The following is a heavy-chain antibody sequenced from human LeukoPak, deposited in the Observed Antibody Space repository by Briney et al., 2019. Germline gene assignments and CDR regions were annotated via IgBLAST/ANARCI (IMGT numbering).Heavy chain of an antibody. V-gene: IGHV1-18*04. CDR2: ISAYDVNT. J-gene: IGHJ4*02. CDR1: GYTFTSYG. Sequence: ASVKVSCKASGYTFTSYGISWVRRAPRQGLEWRGWISAYDVNTNYAQKFQARVTVTTDTSTSTAYMEVSRRRSDETAVYYCATTDPTVAGTYWGQGNLVTVSS. CDR3: ATTDPTVAGTY. D-gene: IGHD6-19*01.